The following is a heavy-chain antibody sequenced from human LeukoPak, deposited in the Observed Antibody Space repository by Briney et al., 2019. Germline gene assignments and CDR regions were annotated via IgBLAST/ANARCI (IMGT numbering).Heavy chain of an antibody. CDR2: IRYDGSNK. J-gene: IGHJ5*02. D-gene: IGHD3-10*01. CDR1: GFTFSSYG. CDR3: AKDPYYYGSGSYFNWFDP. Sequence: GGSLRLSCAASGFTFSSYGMHWVRQAPGKGLEWVAFIRYDGSNKYYADSVKGRFTISRDNSKNTLYLQMNSLRAEDTAVYYCAKDPYYYGSGSYFNWFDPWGQGTLVTVSS. V-gene: IGHV3-30*02.